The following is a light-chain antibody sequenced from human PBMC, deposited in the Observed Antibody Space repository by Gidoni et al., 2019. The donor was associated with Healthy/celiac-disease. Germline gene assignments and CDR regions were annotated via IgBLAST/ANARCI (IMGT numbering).Light chain of an antibody. Sequence: IVLTQSPGTLSLSPGERATLSCRASQCFSSSYLAWYQQKPGQSPRLLIYGASSRATGIPDRFSGSGSGTDFTLTISRLEPEDFAVYYCQQYGSSSWTFGQGTKVEIK. CDR2: GAS. CDR3: QQYGSSSWT. V-gene: IGKV3-20*01. CDR1: QCFSSSY. J-gene: IGKJ1*01.